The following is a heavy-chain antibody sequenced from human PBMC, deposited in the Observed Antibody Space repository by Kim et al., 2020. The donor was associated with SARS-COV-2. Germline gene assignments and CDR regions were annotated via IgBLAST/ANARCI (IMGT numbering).Heavy chain of an antibody. CDR2: ISGSGGTT. V-gene: IGHV3-23*01. D-gene: IGHD2-15*01. CDR3: AKRYCSGGTCYSIDY. J-gene: IGHJ4*02. CDR1: GFTFRSHA. Sequence: GGSLRLSCAASGFTFRSHAMNWVRQAPGKGLEWVSGISGSGGTTNYADSVKGRFTISRDNSKNTLYLQMNSLRAEDTAVYYCAKRYCSGGTCYSIDYWGQGXLVTVSS.